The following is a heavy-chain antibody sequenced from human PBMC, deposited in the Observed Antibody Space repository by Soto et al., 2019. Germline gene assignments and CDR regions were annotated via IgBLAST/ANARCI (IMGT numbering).Heavy chain of an antibody. CDR1: GFTFSSYG. Sequence: QVQLVESGGGVVQPGRSLRLSCAASGFTFSSYGMHWVRQAPGKGLEWVAVISYDGSNKYYADSVKGRLTISRDNSKNTLYLQMNSLRAEDTAVYYCAKDITVDGSRWGYYYYYGLDVWGQGTTVTVS. CDR3: AKDITVDGSRWGYYYYYGLDV. D-gene: IGHD6-19*01. V-gene: IGHV3-30*18. J-gene: IGHJ6*02. CDR2: ISYDGSNK.